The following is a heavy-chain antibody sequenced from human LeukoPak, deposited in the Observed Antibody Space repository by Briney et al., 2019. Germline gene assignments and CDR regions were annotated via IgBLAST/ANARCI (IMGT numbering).Heavy chain of an antibody. Sequence: GGSQRLSCAASGLTFSRYWMHCVRQAPGKGLVWVSRINSEGSSTSYADSVKGRFTISRDNAKNTLYLQMNSLRAEDTAVYYCASRDQSCSGDTCYPIDYWGQGTLVTVSS. CDR3: ASRDQSCSGDTCYPIDY. J-gene: IGHJ4*02. V-gene: IGHV3-74*01. CDR1: GLTFSRYW. CDR2: INSEGSST. D-gene: IGHD2-15*01.